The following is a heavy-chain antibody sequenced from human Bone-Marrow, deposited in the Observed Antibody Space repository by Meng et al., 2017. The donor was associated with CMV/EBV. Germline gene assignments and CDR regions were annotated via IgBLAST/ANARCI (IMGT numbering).Heavy chain of an antibody. CDR2: INPNTDT. Sequence: GQLGAAGAEWKKPGASVKVSCKASGYTLTDYYIHWVRQAPGQWLEWMGWINPNTDTNYAQKFQGRVTMTRDMSINTAYMELSRLTSGDTAVYYCARSSGWSRFDYWGQGTLVTVYS. CDR1: GYTLTDYY. J-gene: IGHJ4*02. CDR3: ARSSGWSRFDY. V-gene: IGHV1-2*02. D-gene: IGHD6-19*01.